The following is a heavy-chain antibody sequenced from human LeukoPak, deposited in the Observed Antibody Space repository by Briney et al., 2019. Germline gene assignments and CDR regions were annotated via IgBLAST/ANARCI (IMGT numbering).Heavy chain of an antibody. J-gene: IGHJ4*02. V-gene: IGHV3-21*01. CDR1: GFTFNTYS. CDR3: ARDMTTVSFDY. CDR2: ISSSSTYI. D-gene: IGHD4-17*01. Sequence: GGSLRLSCAASGFTFNTYSMNWVRQAPGKGLEWVSSISSSSTYIYYADSVKGRFTISRDNAKNSLYLQMNSLRADDTAVYYCARDMTTVSFDYWGQGTLVTVSS.